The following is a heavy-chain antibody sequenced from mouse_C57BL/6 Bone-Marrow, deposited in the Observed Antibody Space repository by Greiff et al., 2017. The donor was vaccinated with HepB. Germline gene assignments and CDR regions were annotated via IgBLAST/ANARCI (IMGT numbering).Heavy chain of an antibody. D-gene: IGHD1-1*01. V-gene: IGHV1-23*01. Sequence: QVQLKQSGAELVRPGASVKQSCKASGYTFTDYEMHCVKQTPVHGLEWIGAIDPETCGTAYNQKFKGKATLTADKSSSTAYMELRSLTSEDSAVYYCTSSYYYGSHYYALHCWGEGTSAIVSP. J-gene: IGHJ4*01. CDR2: IDPETCGT. CDR1: GYTFTDYE. CDR3: TSSYYYGSHYYALHC.